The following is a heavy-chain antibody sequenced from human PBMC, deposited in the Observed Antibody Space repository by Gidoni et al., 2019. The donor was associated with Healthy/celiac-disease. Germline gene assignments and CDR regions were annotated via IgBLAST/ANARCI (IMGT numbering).Heavy chain of an antibody. V-gene: IGHV4-34*01. CDR3: ARMALKYSSGWPYYFDY. Sequence: QVQLQQWGAGLMKPSETLSLTCAVYGGSFSGYYWSWIRQPPGKGLEWIGEINHSGSTNYNPSLKSRVTISVDTSKNQFSLKLSSVTAADTAVYYCARMALKYSSGWPYYFDYWGQGTLVTVSS. CDR2: INHSGST. J-gene: IGHJ4*02. CDR1: GGSFSGYY. D-gene: IGHD6-19*01.